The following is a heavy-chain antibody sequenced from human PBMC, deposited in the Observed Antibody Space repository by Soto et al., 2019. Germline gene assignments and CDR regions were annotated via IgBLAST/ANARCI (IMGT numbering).Heavy chain of an antibody. Sequence: GASVKVSCKASGGTFSSYAISWVRQAPGQGLEWMGGIIPIFGTANYAQKFQGRVTITADESTSTAYMELSSLRSEDTAVYYCARDYGGNSIVIWGQGTLVPVSS. CDR2: IIPIFGTA. D-gene: IGHD4-17*01. CDR1: GGTFSSYA. V-gene: IGHV1-69*13. J-gene: IGHJ4*02. CDR3: ARDYGGNSIVI.